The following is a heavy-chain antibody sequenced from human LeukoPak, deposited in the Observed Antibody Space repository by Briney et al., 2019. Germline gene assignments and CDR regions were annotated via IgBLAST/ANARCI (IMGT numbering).Heavy chain of an antibody. CDR2: IYYSGST. V-gene: IGHV4-39*07. D-gene: IGHD2-2*01. J-gene: IGHJ4*02. CDR3: AAIGDIVLVPAIPDY. CDR1: GGSISSSIYY. Sequence: SETLSLTCTVSGGSISSSIYYWVWIRQPPGKRLEWIANIYYSGSTYYNPSLKSRVTISVDTSKNLFSLRLNSVTAADTAVYYCAAIGDIVLVPAIPDYWGQGTLVTVSS.